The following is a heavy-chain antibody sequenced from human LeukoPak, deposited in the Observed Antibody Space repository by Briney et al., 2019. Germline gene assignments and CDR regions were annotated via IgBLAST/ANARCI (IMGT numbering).Heavy chain of an antibody. Sequence: PSETLSLTCTVSGGSIRSHYWSWIRQPPGKGLEWIGYIYNNGRTDYNPSLKSRVIISLDTSKNQFSLKLTSVTAADTAVYYCARDARYYDSSGYYVFDIWGQGTKVTVSS. CDR1: GGSIRSHY. CDR3: ARDARYYDSSGYYVFDI. J-gene: IGHJ3*02. V-gene: IGHV4-59*11. CDR2: IYNNGRT. D-gene: IGHD3-22*01.